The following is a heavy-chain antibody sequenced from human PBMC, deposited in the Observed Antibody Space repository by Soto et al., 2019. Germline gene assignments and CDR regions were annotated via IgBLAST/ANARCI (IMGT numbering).Heavy chain of an antibody. CDR1: GFTFSSYA. V-gene: IGHV3-23*01. D-gene: IGHD2-8*01. J-gene: IGHJ6*03. CDR2: ISGSGGST. CDR3: ASPRTVPYERNMLNYYYYMDV. Sequence: EVQLLESGGGLVQPGGSLRLSCAASGFTFSSYAMSWVRQAPGKGLGWVSAISGSGGSTYYADSVKGRFTISRDNSKNTLYLQMNSLRAEDTAVYYCASPRTVPYERNMLNYYYYMDVWGKGTTVTVSS.